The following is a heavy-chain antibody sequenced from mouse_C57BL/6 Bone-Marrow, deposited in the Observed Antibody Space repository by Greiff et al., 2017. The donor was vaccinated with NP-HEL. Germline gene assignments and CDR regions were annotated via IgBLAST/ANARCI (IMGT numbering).Heavy chain of an antibody. CDR3: ARHELTVDY. Sequence: DVMLVESGGDLVKPGGSLKLSCAASGFTFSSYGMSWVRQTPDKRLEWVATISSGGSYTYYPDSVKGRFTISRDNAKNTLYLQMSSLKSEDTAMYYCARHELTVDYWGQGTTLTVSS. V-gene: IGHV5-6*02. D-gene: IGHD1-1*01. CDR1: GFTFSSYG. CDR2: ISSGGSYT. J-gene: IGHJ2*01.